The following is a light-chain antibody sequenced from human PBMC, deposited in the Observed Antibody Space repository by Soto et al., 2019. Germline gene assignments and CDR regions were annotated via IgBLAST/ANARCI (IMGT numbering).Light chain of an antibody. Sequence: QSVLTQPPSTSGTPRQRVTISCSGSSSNIGSNHVYWYQQFPGMAPKLLMYRSDQRPTGVPDRFSGSKSGTSASLAISGLRSDDEADYYCSAWDDSLSGVVFGGGTKLTVL. CDR3: SAWDDSLSGVV. CDR1: SSNIGSNH. J-gene: IGLJ2*01. V-gene: IGLV1-47*01. CDR2: RSD.